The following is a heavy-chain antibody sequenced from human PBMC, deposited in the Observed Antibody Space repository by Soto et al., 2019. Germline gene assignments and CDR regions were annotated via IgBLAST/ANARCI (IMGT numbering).Heavy chain of an antibody. CDR3: ARRLPHFDLLLVPFDN. CDR2: ISNDGSRD. Sequence: QVQLVESGGGVVQPGRSLTLSCEASGFTFSNHAIHWVRQAPGKGLEWVAVISNDGSRDYYPDSVKGRFTMSRDNSKNTLYLQMNSRRIEDTAVYYFARRLPHFDLLLVPFDNWGQGTQLTGSS. V-gene: IGHV3-30*04. CDR1: GFTFSNHA. D-gene: IGHD3-9*01. J-gene: IGHJ4*02.